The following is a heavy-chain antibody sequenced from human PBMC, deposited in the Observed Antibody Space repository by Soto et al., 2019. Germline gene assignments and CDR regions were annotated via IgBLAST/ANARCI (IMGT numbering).Heavy chain of an antibody. Sequence: SETLSLTCAVYGGSFSGYYWSWIRQPPGKGLEWIGEINHSGSTNYNPSLKSRVPISVETSKNQFSLKLSSVTAADTAVYYCATNTKIRYCSGGSCYRGYYYYMDVWGKGTTVTVSS. CDR1: GGSFSGYY. CDR3: ATNTKIRYCSGGSCYRGYYYYMDV. V-gene: IGHV4-34*01. CDR2: INHSGST. D-gene: IGHD2-15*01. J-gene: IGHJ6*03.